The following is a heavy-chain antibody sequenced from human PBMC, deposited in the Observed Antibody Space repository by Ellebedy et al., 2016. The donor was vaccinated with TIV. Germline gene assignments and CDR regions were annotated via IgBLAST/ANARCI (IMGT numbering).Heavy chain of an antibody. CDR3: AREAPIPVADTGFDY. J-gene: IGHJ4*02. CDR1: GFTFSDYA. CDR2: IGSGSSSI. Sequence: GESLKISCAASGFTFSDYAMNWVRQAPGKGLEWVSYIGSGSSSIYYADSVKGRFTISRDNAKNSLYLLMNSLRDEDTAFYYCAREAPIPVADTGFDYWGQGTRVTVSS. V-gene: IGHV3-48*02. D-gene: IGHD6-19*01.